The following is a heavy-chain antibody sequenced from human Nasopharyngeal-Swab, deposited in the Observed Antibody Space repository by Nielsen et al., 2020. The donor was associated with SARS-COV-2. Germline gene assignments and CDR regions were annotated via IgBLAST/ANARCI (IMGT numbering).Heavy chain of an antibody. CDR2: IYYSGST. Sequence: PGKGLEWIGYIYYSGSTSYNPPLKSRVTISVDTSKNQFSLKVRSVTAADTAAYYCARGSDYRAFDIWGQGTMVTVSS. V-gene: IGHV4-59*13. J-gene: IGHJ3*02. D-gene: IGHD1-26*01. CDR3: ARGSDYRAFDI.